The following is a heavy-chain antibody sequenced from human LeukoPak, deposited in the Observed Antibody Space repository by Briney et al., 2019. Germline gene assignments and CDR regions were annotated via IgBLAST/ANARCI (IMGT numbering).Heavy chain of an antibody. Sequence: GGSLRLSCAASGFTFSSYGMHWVRQAPGKGLEWVAFIRYDGSNKYYADSVKGRFTISRDNSKNTLYLQMNSLRAEDTAVYYCAKDQMTGYSSSWYHGTENWGQGTLVTVSS. CDR1: GFTFSSYG. V-gene: IGHV3-30*02. CDR2: IRYDGSNK. J-gene: IGHJ4*02. CDR3: AKDQMTGYSSSWYHGTEN. D-gene: IGHD6-13*01.